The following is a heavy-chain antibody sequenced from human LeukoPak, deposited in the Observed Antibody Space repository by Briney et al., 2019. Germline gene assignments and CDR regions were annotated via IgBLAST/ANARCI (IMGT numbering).Heavy chain of an antibody. V-gene: IGHV3-23*01. D-gene: IGHD4-17*01. J-gene: IGHJ4*02. CDR3: AKERQTGDYFTSDY. Sequence: GGSLRLSCAASGFTFSSYTVSWVRQAPGEGLEWLSAISGRGESTFYAPSVKGRFAISRDNSDNTLYLQMSSLRVDDTAVYFCAKERQTGDYFTSDYWGQGTLVTVSS. CDR2: ISGRGEST. CDR1: GFTFSSYT.